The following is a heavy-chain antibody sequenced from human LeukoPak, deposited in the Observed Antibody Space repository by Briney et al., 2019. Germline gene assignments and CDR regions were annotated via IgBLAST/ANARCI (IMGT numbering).Heavy chain of an antibody. Sequence: GGSLRLSCAASGFTFNNYAMNRVRQAPGKGLEWVSSISGGGGTTYYADSAKGRFTISRDNSQNTLYLQMNSLRAEDTAVYYCARDYADYVGYFFFDYWGQGTLVTVSS. CDR2: ISGGGGTT. CDR3: ARDYADYVGYFFFDY. J-gene: IGHJ4*02. D-gene: IGHD4-17*01. CDR1: GFTFNNYA. V-gene: IGHV3-23*01.